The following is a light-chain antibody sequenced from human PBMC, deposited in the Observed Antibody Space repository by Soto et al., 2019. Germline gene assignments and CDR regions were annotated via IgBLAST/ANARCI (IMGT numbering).Light chain of an antibody. CDR3: QRHSNRPLT. V-gene: IGKV3-15*01. CDR2: GAS. CDR1: QSVSSN. Sequence: EVVMTQSPATLSVSLGDRATLSCRASQSVSSNLAWYQQKPGQAPRLLIYGASTRATGIPARFSGSVSGTDFTLTISSLQSEDFGVYSCQRHSNRPLTFVGGTKVEFK. J-gene: IGKJ4*01.